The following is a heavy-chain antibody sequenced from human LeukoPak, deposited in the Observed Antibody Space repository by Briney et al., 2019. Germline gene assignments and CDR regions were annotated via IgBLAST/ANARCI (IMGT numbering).Heavy chain of an antibody. CDR2: TSGSGDSA. Sequence: PGGSLRLSCAASGFTFSSYAMNWVRQAPGKGLEWVSVTSGSGDSAYYADSVKGRFTISRDNSKNTLYLQMNSLRAEDTAVYYCAKALTTNGWGPFDHWGQGALVTVSS. D-gene: IGHD2-8*01. CDR3: AKALTTNGWGPFDH. V-gene: IGHV3-23*01. CDR1: GFTFSSYA. J-gene: IGHJ4*02.